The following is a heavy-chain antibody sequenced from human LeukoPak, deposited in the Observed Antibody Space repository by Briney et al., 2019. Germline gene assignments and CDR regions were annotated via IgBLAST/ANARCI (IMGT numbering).Heavy chain of an antibody. V-gene: IGHV4-34*01. D-gene: IGHD1-26*01. J-gene: IGHJ4*02. CDR3: ARGSSHVDY. CDR2: INHSGST. Sequence: PSETLSLTCAVYGGSFSDNSWTWIRQPPGKGLEWIGEINHSGSTNYNPSLKSRVTISVDTSKNQFSLKLSSVTAADTAVYYCARGSSHVDYWGQGTLVTVSS. CDR1: GGSFSDNS.